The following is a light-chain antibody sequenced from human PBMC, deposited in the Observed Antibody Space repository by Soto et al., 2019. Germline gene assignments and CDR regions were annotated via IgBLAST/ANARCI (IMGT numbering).Light chain of an antibody. Sequence: DIQMTQSPSSLSASIGDRVTITCRASQGIGDYLAWYQQRPGQVPKLLIYGASSLQSGVPSRFRGSGSGTDFTLTISSLQPEDVETYYCQNYKSVPRTFGQGAKV. J-gene: IGKJ1*01. CDR2: GAS. CDR1: QGIGDY. V-gene: IGKV1-27*01. CDR3: QNYKSVPRT.